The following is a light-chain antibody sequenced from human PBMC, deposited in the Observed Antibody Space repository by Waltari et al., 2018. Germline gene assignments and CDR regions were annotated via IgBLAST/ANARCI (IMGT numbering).Light chain of an antibody. J-gene: IGKJ1*01. CDR1: QSISKY. Sequence: EIMLTQSPGTLSLSPGERATLSCRASQSISKYLAWYQQKPGQAPTLLIFGASSRATGIPDRFSGSGSGTDFSLTISRLEPEDVAVYYCQKYGTLPATFGQGTKVEIK. V-gene: IGKV3-20*01. CDR3: QKYGTLPAT. CDR2: GAS.